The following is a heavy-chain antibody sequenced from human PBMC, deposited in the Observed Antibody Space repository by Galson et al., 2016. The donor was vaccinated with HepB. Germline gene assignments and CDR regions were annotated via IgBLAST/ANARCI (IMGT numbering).Heavy chain of an antibody. Sequence: SVKVSCKASGGSFSSYTISWVRQAPGQGLEWMGAIIPILHSPDHAQKFQGRVAITADKSTTTAFMELSSLTSEDTAVYYCSTGYSAYEYWGQGSLVTVSS. CDR3: STGYSAYEY. J-gene: IGHJ4*02. D-gene: IGHD5-12*01. V-gene: IGHV1-69*08. CDR2: IIPILHSP. CDR1: GGSFSSYT.